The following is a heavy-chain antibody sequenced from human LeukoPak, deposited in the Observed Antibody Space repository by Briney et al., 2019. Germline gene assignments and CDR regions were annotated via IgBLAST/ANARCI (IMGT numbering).Heavy chain of an antibody. Sequence: GGSLRLSCAASGFTFSSYAMSWVRQAPGKGLEWVANIKQDGSEKYYVDSVKGRFTISRDNAKNSLYLQMNSLRAEDTAVYYCARGPITIFGVVISSYYFDYWGQGTLVTVSS. CDR2: IKQDGSEK. CDR3: ARGPITIFGVVISSYYFDY. D-gene: IGHD3-3*01. V-gene: IGHV3-7*01. J-gene: IGHJ4*02. CDR1: GFTFSSYA.